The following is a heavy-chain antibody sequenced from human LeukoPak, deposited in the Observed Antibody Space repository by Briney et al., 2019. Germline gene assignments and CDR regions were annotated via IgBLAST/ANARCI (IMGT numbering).Heavy chain of an antibody. CDR3: AKDGPLLWFGPTDA. V-gene: IGHV3-23*01. D-gene: IGHD3-10*01. J-gene: IGHJ5*02. Sequence: GGSLRLSCVASGFTFSTYGMSWVRQAPGRGLEWVAAVSSTGSGTYYPDSLKGRFIISRDNSQNTVFLQMNSLRPEDTAFYFCAKDGPLLWFGPTDAWGQGILVTVSS. CDR1: GFTFSTYG. CDR2: VSSTGSGT.